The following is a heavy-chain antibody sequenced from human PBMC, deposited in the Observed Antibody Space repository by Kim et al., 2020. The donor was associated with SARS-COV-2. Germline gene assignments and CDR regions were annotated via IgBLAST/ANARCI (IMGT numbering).Heavy chain of an antibody. CDR3: AATVVTPVYGWFDP. J-gene: IGHJ5*02. V-gene: IGHV3-33*01. CDR1: GFTFSSYG. Sequence: GGSLRLSCAASGFTFSSYGMHWVRQAPGKGLEWVAVIWYDGSNKYYADSVKGRFTISRDNSKNTLYLQMNSLRAEDTAVYYCAATVVTPVYGWFDPWGQGTLVTVSS. CDR2: IWYDGSNK. D-gene: IGHD4-17*01.